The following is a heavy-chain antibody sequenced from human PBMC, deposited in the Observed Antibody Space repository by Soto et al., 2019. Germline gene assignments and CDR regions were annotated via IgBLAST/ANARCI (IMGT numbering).Heavy chain of an antibody. D-gene: IGHD3-22*01. CDR1: GGSISSSSYY. V-gene: IGHV4-39*01. J-gene: IGHJ4*02. CDR2: IYYSGST. CDR3: ASNYYDSSGYFFDY. Sequence: PETLSLTCTVSGGSISSSSYYWGWIRQPPGKGLEWIGSIYYSGSTYYNPSLKSRVTISVDTSKNQFSLKLSSVTAADTAVYYCASNYYDSSGYFFDYWGQGTLVTVSS.